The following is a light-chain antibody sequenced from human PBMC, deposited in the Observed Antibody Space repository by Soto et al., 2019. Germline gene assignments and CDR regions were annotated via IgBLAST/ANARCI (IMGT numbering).Light chain of an antibody. J-gene: IGLJ2*01. V-gene: IGLV3-21*02. Sequence: SYELTQPPSVSVAPGQTARITCGGSDNGSKPVHWYQQKPGQAPVLVVFDNSDRASGIPERLSGSNSGNTATLTISRVEAGDEAEYYCQVWDSSSDRLVVFGGGTKLPVL. CDR1: DNGSKP. CDR2: DNS. CDR3: QVWDSSSDRLVV.